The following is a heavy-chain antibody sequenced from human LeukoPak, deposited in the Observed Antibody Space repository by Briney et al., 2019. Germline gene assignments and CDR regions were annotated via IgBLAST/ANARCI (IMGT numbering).Heavy chain of an antibody. Sequence: SETLSLTCTVSGGSISSYYWSWIRQPPGKGLEWIGYIYYSGSTNYKPSLKSRVTISVDTSKNQFSLKLSSVTAADTAVYYCARARPAEHLDYDGNWFDPWGQGTLVTVSS. CDR2: IYYSGST. D-gene: IGHD4-17*01. CDR3: ARARPAEHLDYDGNWFDP. CDR1: GGSISSYY. V-gene: IGHV4-59*01. J-gene: IGHJ5*02.